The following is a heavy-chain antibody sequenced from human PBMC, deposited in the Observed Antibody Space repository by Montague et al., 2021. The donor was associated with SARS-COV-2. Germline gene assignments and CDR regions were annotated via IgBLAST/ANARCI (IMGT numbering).Heavy chain of an antibody. V-gene: IGHV4-31*03. CDR2: IYYSGST. D-gene: IGHD2-15*01. CDR3: ARVLGGYCSGGSCYRGWYFDL. J-gene: IGHJ2*01. Sequence: TLSLTCTVSGGSISSGGYYWSWIRQHPGKGLEWIGYIYYSGSTYYNPSLKSRVTISVDTPKNQFSLKLSSVTAADTAVYYCARVLGGYCSGGSCYRGWYFDLWGRGTLVTVSS. CDR1: GGSISSGGYY.